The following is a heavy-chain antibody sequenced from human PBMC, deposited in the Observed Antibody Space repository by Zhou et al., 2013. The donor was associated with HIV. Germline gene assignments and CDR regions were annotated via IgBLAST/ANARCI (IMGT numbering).Heavy chain of an antibody. D-gene: IGHD1-1*01. CDR1: GGSFSNYA. CDR2: IVPIFNKP. CDR3: AIKGIGNRGWFDP. J-gene: IGHJ5*02. Sequence: QVQLVQSGAEVKKPGSSVKVSCKASGGSFSNYAFSWVRLAPGQGLEWLGDIVPIFNKPNYAQKFQGRITITADEATSTAFMELSSLRSDDTAVYHCAIKGIGNRGWFDPWGQGTLVTVSS. V-gene: IGHV1-69*12.